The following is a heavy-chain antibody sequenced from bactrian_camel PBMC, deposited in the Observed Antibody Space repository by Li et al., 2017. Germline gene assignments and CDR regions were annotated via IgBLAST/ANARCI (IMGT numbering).Heavy chain of an antibody. V-gene: IGHV3S31*01. D-gene: IGHD2*01. Sequence: VQLVESGGGSVQAGGSLRLSCAASGYTYNRSCMAWFRRLPGQEREWVSGILSGGGNADYADSVKGRFTISRDNAKNTLYLQMNSLKPVDTAMYYCAAGLKWCRQGYPTADFRYLGLGTQVTVS. CDR2: ILSGGGNA. CDR1: GYTYNRSC. CDR3: AAGLKWCRQGYPTADFRY. J-gene: IGHJ6*01.